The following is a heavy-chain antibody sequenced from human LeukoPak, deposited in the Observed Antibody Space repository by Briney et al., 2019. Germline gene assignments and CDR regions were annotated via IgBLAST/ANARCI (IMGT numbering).Heavy chain of an antibody. D-gene: IGHD3-10*02. CDR2: IWYDGSNE. CDR3: AREISMFVNAFDL. Sequence: GRSPRLSCAASGFSFSSSGMHWVRQAPGKGLEWVAVIWYDGSNEYYADSVKGRFTISRDNSKNTLHLQMNSLRVEDTSVYYCAREISMFVNAFDLWGQGTLVAVSS. V-gene: IGHV3-33*01. CDR1: GFSFSSSG. J-gene: IGHJ3*01.